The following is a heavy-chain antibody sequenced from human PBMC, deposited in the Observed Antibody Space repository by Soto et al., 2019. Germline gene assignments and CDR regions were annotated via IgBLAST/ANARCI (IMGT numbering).Heavy chain of an antibody. Sequence: EVQLVESGGGLVKPGGSLRLSCAASGFTFSSYSMNWVRQAPGKGLEWVSSISSSSSYIYYADSVKGRFTISSDNAKNSLYLQMNSLRAEDTAVYYCATYYDILTGYLYFDYWGQGTLVTVSS. CDR3: ATYYDILTGYLYFDY. CDR2: ISSSSSYI. D-gene: IGHD3-9*01. J-gene: IGHJ4*02. V-gene: IGHV3-21*01. CDR1: GFTFSSYS.